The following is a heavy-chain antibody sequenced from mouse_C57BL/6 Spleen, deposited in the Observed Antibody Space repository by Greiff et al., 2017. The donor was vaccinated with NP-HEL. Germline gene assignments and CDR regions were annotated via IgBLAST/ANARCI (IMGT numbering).Heavy chain of an antibody. CDR1: GYTFTDYE. CDR2: IDPETGGT. D-gene: IGHD1-1*01. Sequence: QVQLKQSGAELVRPGASVTLSCKASGYTFTDYEMHWVKQTPVHGLEWIGAIDPETGGTAYNQKFQGKAIMTADKSSSTAYMELRSLTSEDSAVYYCARETVTTVVATDYWGQGTTLTVSS. V-gene: IGHV1-15*01. CDR3: ARETVTTVVATDY. J-gene: IGHJ2*01.